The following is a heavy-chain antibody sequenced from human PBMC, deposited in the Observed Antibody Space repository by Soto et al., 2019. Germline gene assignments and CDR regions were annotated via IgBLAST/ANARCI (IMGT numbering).Heavy chain of an antibody. Sequence: ESLALACSMYRGSLGGYYRSWVRPLAGKWLEWIGEISQSGNTLYSPALKSRVSISIDTSKKQFSLNLAAVSAADTAVYYCARAPKVSGSSQARPDFWGQGTLVTDSP. J-gene: IGHJ4*02. CDR2: ISQSGNT. D-gene: IGHD6-6*01. CDR1: RGSLGGYY. V-gene: IGHV4-34*01. CDR3: ARAPKVSGSSQARPDF.